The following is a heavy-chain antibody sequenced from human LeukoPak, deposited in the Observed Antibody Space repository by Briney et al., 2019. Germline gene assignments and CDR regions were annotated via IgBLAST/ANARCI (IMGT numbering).Heavy chain of an antibody. V-gene: IGHV1-2*02. CDR2: ITPSGGT. CDR3: ARDRYGDGFAHLDY. CDR1: GYTFTSYA. D-gene: IGHD5-24*01. J-gene: IGHJ4*02. Sequence: WASLKVSCKASGYTFTSYAIHWVRQAPGQGLEWMGWITPSGGTNYPQKFQGRVAITWDTSITTAYMDLSRLTSDDTAVYYCARDRYGDGFAHLDYWGQGALVTVS.